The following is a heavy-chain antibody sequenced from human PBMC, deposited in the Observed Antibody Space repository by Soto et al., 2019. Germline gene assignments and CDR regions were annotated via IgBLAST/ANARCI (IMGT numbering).Heavy chain of an antibody. CDR1: DDSISSYY. CDR3: ARLQTYSSTWHLDS. CDR2: IYYSGST. J-gene: IGHJ4*02. V-gene: IGHV4-59*08. Sequence: LEILSLTCTVSDDSISSYYLGWIRQPPGKGLEWIGYIYYSGSTNKSPSLKSRVTMSVDTSKNQFSLKLSSVTAADTAVYYCARLQTYSSTWHLDSWGPGTLDTVSS. D-gene: IGHD6-13*01.